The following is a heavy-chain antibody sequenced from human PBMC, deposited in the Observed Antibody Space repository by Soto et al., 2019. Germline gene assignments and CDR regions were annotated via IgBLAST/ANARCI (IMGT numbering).Heavy chain of an antibody. V-gene: IGHV4-30-4*01. D-gene: IGHD5-18*01. CDR1: GGSVTSDKDY. CDR2: ISNSGST. CDR3: ATESGSTYGYFDH. Sequence: NPSETLSLTCTVSGGSVTSDKDYWTWIRQSPGKGLEWIGYISNSGSTGYNPSLKTRLSMSVDRSKNQFTLRLTSVTAADTAVYFCATESGSTYGYFDHWGQGTQVTVSS. J-gene: IGHJ4*02.